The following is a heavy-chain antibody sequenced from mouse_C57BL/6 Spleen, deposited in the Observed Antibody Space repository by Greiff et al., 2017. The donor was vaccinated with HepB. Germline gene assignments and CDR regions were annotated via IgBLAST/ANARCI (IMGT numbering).Heavy chain of an antibody. CDR2: INPNNGGT. J-gene: IGHJ4*01. Sequence: VQLQQSGPELVKPGASVKIPCKASGYTFTDYNMDWVKQSHGKSLEWIGDINPNNGGTIYNQKFKGKATLTVDKSSSTAYMELRSLTSEDTAVYYCARWGYGSSSDYAMDYWGQGTSVTVSS. CDR1: GYTFTDYN. CDR3: ARWGYGSSSDYAMDY. V-gene: IGHV1-18*01. D-gene: IGHD1-1*01.